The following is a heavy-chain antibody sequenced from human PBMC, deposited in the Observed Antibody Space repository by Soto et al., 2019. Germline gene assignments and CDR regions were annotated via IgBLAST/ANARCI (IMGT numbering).Heavy chain of an antibody. J-gene: IGHJ4*02. CDR1: GFTFSSYA. CDR3: ARYSGSYPSYYFDY. D-gene: IGHD1-26*01. Sequence: GGSLRLSCAASGFTFSSYAMSWVRQAPGKGLEWVSAISGSGGSTYYADSVKGRFTISRDNSKNTLYLQMNSLRAEDAAVYFCARYSGSYPSYYFDYWGQGTLVTVSS. CDR2: ISGSGGST. V-gene: IGHV3-23*01.